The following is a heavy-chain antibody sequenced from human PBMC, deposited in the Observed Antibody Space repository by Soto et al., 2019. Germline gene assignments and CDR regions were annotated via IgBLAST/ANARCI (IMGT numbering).Heavy chain of an antibody. V-gene: IGHV4-59*01. D-gene: IGHD6-13*01. CDR2: ISYSGST. J-gene: IGHJ4*02. CDR3: ARGNSWQLPFDY. Sequence: SETLSLTCTVSSDSISSYYWSWIRQPPGKRLEWIGYISYSGSTDYNPSLKSRVTISGDTSKNQFSLKVSSVTAADTAVYYCARGNSWQLPFDYWGQGTLVTVSS. CDR1: SDSISSYY.